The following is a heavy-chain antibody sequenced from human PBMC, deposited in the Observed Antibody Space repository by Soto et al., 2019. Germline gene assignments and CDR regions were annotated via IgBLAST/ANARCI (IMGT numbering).Heavy chain of an antibody. CDR1: GFSFSDYY. J-gene: IGHJ4*02. CDR2: TRNKASSYTT. Sequence: EVQLVESGGGLDQPGGSLRLSCAASGFSFSDYYINWVRQAPGKGLEWVGRTRNKASSYTTDYAAFVKGRFTISRDDSKNLIYLQMNSLKTEDTAVYYCAREGSSSGPDYEYWGQGTLVTVSS. CDR3: AREGSSSGPDYEY. V-gene: IGHV3-72*01. D-gene: IGHD3-22*01.